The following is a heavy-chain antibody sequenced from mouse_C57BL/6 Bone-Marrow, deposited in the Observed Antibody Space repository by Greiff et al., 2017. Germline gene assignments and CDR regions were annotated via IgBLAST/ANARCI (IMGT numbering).Heavy chain of an antibody. J-gene: IGHJ1*03. CDR1: GFTFTDYY. Sequence: EVKLEESGGGLVQPGGSLSLSCAASGFTFTDYYMSWVRQPPGKGLEWLGFISNKAIGYTTEYSASVKGRFTIYRDNSQSMLDPQRNALRAEDSATYDGASHYYYGSSYGYFEVGGTGTTVTVSS. CDR2: ISNKAIGYTT. D-gene: IGHD1-1*01. CDR3: ASHYYYGSSYGYFEV. V-gene: IGHV7-3*01.